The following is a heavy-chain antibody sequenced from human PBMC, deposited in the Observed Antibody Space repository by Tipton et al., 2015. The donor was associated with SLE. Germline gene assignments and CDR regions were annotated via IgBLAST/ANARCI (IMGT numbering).Heavy chain of an antibody. CDR2: IYYSGST. J-gene: IGHJ2*01. CDR3: ARDVNTYGTRSFDL. D-gene: IGHD5-18*01. Sequence: TLSLTCTVSGGSISSYYWSWIRQPPGKGLEWIGYIYYSGSTNYNTSLKSRVTIAVDTSKNQFSLKLSSVTAADTPVYYCARDVNTYGTRSFDLWGRGTLVTVSS. CDR1: GGSISSYY. V-gene: IGHV4-59*12.